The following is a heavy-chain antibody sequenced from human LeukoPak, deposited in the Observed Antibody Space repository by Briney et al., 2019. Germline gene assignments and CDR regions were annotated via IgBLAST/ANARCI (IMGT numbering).Heavy chain of an antibody. V-gene: IGHV4-34*01. CDR3: ARQGTVVRYFDY. J-gene: IGHJ4*02. Sequence: SETLSLTCAVYGGSFSGYYWSWIRQPPGKGLEWIGEINHSGSTNYNPSLKSRVTISVDTSKNQFSLKLSSVTAADTAVYYCARQGTVVRYFDYWGQGTLVTVSS. D-gene: IGHD4-23*01. CDR1: GGSFSGYY. CDR2: INHSGST.